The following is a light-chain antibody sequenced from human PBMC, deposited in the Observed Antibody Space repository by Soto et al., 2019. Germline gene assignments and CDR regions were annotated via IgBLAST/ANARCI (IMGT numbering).Light chain of an antibody. J-gene: IGLJ2*01. CDR1: SSDVGSYNL. CDR2: DGS. CDR3: CSYAGSSTLVV. V-gene: IGLV2-23*01. Sequence: QSALTQPASVSGAPGQPITISCTGTSSDVGSYNLVSWYQQHPGKAPKLMIYDGSKRPSGVSNRFSGSKAGNTASLTISGLQAEYEADDYYCSYAGSSTLVVFGGGTKLTVL.